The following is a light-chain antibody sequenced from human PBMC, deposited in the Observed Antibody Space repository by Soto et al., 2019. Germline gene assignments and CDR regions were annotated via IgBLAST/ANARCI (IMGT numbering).Light chain of an antibody. J-gene: IGKJ1*01. V-gene: IGKV3-20*01. CDR3: QQYGSSPT. CDR2: GAS. CDR1: QSVSSSY. Sequence: EIVMTQSPATLSVSPGERATISCRASQSVSSSYLAWYQQKPGQAPRLLIYGASSRATGIPDRFSGSGSGTDFTLTISRLEPEDFAVYYCQQYGSSPTFGQGTKVDIK.